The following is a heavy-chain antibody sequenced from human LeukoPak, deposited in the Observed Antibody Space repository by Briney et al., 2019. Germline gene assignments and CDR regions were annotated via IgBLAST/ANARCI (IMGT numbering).Heavy chain of an antibody. CDR3: AKGKGYYDSSGYSH. Sequence: PGGSLRLSCAASGFTFSDYYMSWIRQAPGKGLEWVSYISSSSSYTNYADFVKGRFTISRDNAKNSLYLQMNSLRAEDTAVYYCAKGKGYYDSSGYSHWGQGTLVTVSS. J-gene: IGHJ1*01. D-gene: IGHD3-22*01. CDR2: ISSSSSYT. V-gene: IGHV3-11*05. CDR1: GFTFSDYY.